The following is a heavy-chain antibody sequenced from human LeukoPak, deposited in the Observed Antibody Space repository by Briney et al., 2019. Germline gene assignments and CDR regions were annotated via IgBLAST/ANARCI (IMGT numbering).Heavy chain of an antibody. J-gene: IGHJ4*02. CDR3: ARGVRVIDY. V-gene: IGHV7-4-1*02. D-gene: IGHD1-1*01. CDR1: GYTFTSYY. Sequence: ASVKVSCKASGYTFTSYYMHWVRQAPGQGLEWMGWINTNTGNPTYAQGFTGRFVFSLDISVSTAYLQISSLKAEDTAVYYCARGVRVIDYWGQGTLVTVSS. CDR2: INTNTGNP.